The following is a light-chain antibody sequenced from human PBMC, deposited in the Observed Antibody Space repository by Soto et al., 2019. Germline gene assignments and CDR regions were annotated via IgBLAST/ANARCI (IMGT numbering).Light chain of an antibody. CDR1: SSDVGGYNY. V-gene: IGLV2-14*01. Sequence: QSALTKPASVSGSPGQSITTSCTGTSSDVGGYNYVSWYQQHPGKAPKLMIYEVSNRPSGVSNRFSGSKSGNTASLTISGLQAEDEADYYCSSYTSSSSYVVFGGGTKVTVL. CDR3: SSYTSSSSYVV. CDR2: EVS. J-gene: IGLJ2*01.